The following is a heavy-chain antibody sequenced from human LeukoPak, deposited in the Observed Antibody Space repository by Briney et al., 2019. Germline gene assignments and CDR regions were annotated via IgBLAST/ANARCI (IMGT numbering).Heavy chain of an antibody. CDR2: IHYSGSN. J-gene: IGHJ6*03. D-gene: IGHD2-15*01. V-gene: IGHV4-39*07. CDR3: ARGYCSGGSCYSYYYYNYMDV. CDR1: GGSISSSSYY. Sequence: ASETLSLTCTASGGSISSSSYYWGWIRQPPGKGLEWIGRIHYSGSNNYNPSLKSRVTISVDTSKNQFSLKLSSVTAADTAVYYCARGYCSGGSCYSYYYYNYMDVWGKGTTVTVSS.